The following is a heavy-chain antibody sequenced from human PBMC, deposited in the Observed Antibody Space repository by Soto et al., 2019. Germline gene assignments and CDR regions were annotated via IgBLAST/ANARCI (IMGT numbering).Heavy chain of an antibody. D-gene: IGHD1-26*01. CDR2: INAGSGNT. Sequence: QVQLVQSGAEVKKPGASVKDSCRASGYTFTSYVMHWVRQAPGQRLEWMGWINAGSGNTKYSQKFQGSVTITRDTSASTAYLELSSLRSEDTAVYYCARDVGATAVWGQGTLVTVSS. V-gene: IGHV1-3*01. J-gene: IGHJ4*02. CDR1: GYTFTSYV. CDR3: ARDVGATAV.